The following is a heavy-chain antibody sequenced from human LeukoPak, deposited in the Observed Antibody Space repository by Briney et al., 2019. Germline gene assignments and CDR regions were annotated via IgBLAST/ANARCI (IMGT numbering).Heavy chain of an antibody. Sequence: PSETLSLTCAVYGGSLSGYYWTWIRQPPGKGLEWIGEINHSGSTNYNPSLKSRVTISVDTSKSQFSLKLSSVTAADTAVYYCARTIAVAGTLYYYCGMDVWGKGTTVTVSP. CDR1: GGSLSGYY. CDR3: ARTIAVAGTLYYYCGMDV. J-gene: IGHJ6*04. D-gene: IGHD6-19*01. CDR2: INHSGST. V-gene: IGHV4-34*01.